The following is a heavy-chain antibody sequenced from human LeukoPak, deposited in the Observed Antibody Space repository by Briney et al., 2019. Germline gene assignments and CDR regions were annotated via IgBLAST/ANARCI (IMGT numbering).Heavy chain of an antibody. J-gene: IGHJ4*02. CDR3: AKDPRLYYYDSRLLGGFDY. CDR2: ITSSSTYI. CDR1: GFTFSSYS. D-gene: IGHD3-22*01. Sequence: GGSLRLSCAASGFTFSSYSMNWVRQAPGKGLEWVSSITSSSTYIFYADSLKGRFTISRDNSKNTLYLQMNSLRAEDTAVYYCAKDPRLYYYDSRLLGGFDYWGQGTLVTVSS. V-gene: IGHV3-21*01.